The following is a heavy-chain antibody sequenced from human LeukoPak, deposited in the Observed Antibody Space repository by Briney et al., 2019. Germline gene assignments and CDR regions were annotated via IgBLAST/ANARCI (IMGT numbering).Heavy chain of an antibody. J-gene: IGHJ5*02. CDR3: ARWVTAHCSSTSCPGAWFDP. CDR1: GGSISSHY. Sequence: SETLSLTCTVSGGSISSHYWSWIRQPPGKGLEWIGYIYYSGSTNYNPSPKSRVTISVDTSKNQFSLKLSSVTAADTAVYYCARWVTAHCSSTSCPGAWFDPWGQGTLVTVSS. D-gene: IGHD2-2*01. V-gene: IGHV4-59*11. CDR2: IYYSGST.